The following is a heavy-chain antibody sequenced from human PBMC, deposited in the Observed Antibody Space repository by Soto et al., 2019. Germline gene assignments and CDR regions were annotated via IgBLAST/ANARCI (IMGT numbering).Heavy chain of an antibody. CDR1: GNTFTNYY. D-gene: IGHD2-21*02. Sequence: QVQLMQSGAEVKKPGASEKVSCKASGNTFTNYYIHWVRQAPGQGLEWWGTINPSGGHTTYSQNFLGRVTMTRDTSTSTLYMGLTSLTSVETAVYYCARGGHVVVVTAAFDYWGQGTLVTVSS. J-gene: IGHJ4*02. CDR2: INPSGGHT. CDR3: ARGGHVVVVTAAFDY. V-gene: IGHV1-46*01.